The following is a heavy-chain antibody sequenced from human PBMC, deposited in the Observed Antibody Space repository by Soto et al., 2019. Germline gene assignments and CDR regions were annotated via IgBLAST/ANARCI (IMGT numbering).Heavy chain of an antibody. D-gene: IGHD1-26*01. CDR2: ISAYNGNT. J-gene: IGHJ5*02. Sequence: QVQLVQSGAEVKKPGASVKVSCKASGYTFTSYDISWVRQAPGQGLEWMGWISAYNGNTNYAQKLQGRVTMTTGTSTSTAYMEVRSLRSDDTAVYYCARSSGTSYIWFDPWGQGTLVTVSS. CDR3: ARSSGTSYIWFDP. V-gene: IGHV1-18*01. CDR1: GYTFTSYD.